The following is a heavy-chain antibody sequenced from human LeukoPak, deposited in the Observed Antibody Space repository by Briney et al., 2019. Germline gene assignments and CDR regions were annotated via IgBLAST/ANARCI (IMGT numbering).Heavy chain of an antibody. D-gene: IGHD2-2*01. Sequence: GSLRLSCAASGFTFSSYWMSWVRQSPGEGLEWIGEINHSGRTNYNPSLQSRVTISLDTTRSQFSLILRSVTAADTAVYYCARDPCSSINCPLRFWGQGTLVTVSS. J-gene: IGHJ4*02. V-gene: IGHV4-34*01. CDR3: ARDPCSSINCPLRF. CDR2: INHSGRT. CDR1: GFTFSSYW.